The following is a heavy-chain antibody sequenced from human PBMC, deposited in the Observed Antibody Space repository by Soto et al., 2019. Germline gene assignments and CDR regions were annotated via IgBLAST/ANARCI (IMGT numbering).Heavy chain of an antibody. D-gene: IGHD6-19*01. CDR1: GFTFSSYG. CDR2: ISYDGSNK. Sequence: QVQLVESGGGVVQPGRSVRLSCAASGFTFSSYGRHWVRQAPGKGLEWVAVISYDGSNKYYADSVKGRFTISRDNSKNTLYLQMNSLRAEDTAVYYCAKDQVAGTLDYWGQGTLVTVSS. V-gene: IGHV3-30*18. J-gene: IGHJ4*02. CDR3: AKDQVAGTLDY.